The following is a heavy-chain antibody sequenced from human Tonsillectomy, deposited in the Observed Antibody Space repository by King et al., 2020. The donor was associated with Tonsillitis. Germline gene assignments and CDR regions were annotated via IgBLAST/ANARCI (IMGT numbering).Heavy chain of an antibody. Sequence: QLVQSGPEVKKPGASVKVSCKASGYTFTSYGISWVRLAPGQGLEWMGWISAYNGNTNYAQRLQGRVTMTTDTPTSTAYMELRSLRSDDTAVYFCARDCSSTTCYPGMDVWGQGTTVTVSS. D-gene: IGHD2-2*01. V-gene: IGHV1-18*01. CDR3: ARDCSSTTCYPGMDV. CDR1: GYTFTSYG. CDR2: ISAYNGNT. J-gene: IGHJ6*02.